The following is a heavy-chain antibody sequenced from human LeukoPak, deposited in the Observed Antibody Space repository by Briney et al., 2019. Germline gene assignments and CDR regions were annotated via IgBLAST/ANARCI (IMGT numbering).Heavy chain of an antibody. V-gene: IGHV3-11*04. CDR3: ARDYCGSSSACIRYSDY. CDR2: ISSIGTAM. CDR1: GFTFGDYY. J-gene: IGHJ4*02. Sequence: GGSLRLSCAASGFTFGDYYMSWIRQAPGKGLEWVSYISSIGTAMYYADSVRGRFTISRDNAKNSLYLQMNSLRAEDTAVYYCARDYCGSSSACIRYSDYWGQGTLVTVSS. D-gene: IGHD6-19*01.